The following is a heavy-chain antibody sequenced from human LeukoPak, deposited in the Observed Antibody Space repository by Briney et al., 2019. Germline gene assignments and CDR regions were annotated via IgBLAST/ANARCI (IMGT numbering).Heavy chain of an antibody. CDR2: INHSGST. V-gene: IGHV4-34*01. D-gene: IGHD2-2*01. CDR3: ARGPLGYCSSTSCYGFYNWFDP. Sequence: SETLSLTCAVYGGSFSGYYWSWIRQPPGKGLEWIGEINHSGSTNYNPSLKSRVTISVDTSKNQFSLKLSSVTAADTAVDYCARGPLGYCSSTSCYGFYNWFDPWGQGTLVTVSS. J-gene: IGHJ5*02. CDR1: GGSFSGYY.